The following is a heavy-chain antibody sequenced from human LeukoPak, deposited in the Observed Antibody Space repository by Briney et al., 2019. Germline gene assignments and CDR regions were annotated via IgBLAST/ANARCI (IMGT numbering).Heavy chain of an antibody. V-gene: IGHV1-69*01. CDR3: AFSDLAAPPQYYYYYMDV. J-gene: IGHJ6*03. CDR1: GGTFSSYA. CDR2: IIPIFGTA. Sequence: GASVKVSCKASGGTFSSYAISWVRQAPGQGLEWMGGIIPIFGTANYAQKFQGRVTITADESTSTAYMELSSLRSEDTAVYYCAFSDLAAPPQYYYYYMDVWGKGTTVTVSS. D-gene: IGHD6-6*01.